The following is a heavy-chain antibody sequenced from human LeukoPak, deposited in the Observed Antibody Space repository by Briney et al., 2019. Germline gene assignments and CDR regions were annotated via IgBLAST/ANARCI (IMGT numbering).Heavy chain of an antibody. V-gene: IGHV3-23*01. CDR1: GSTFSSYA. J-gene: IGHJ4*02. Sequence: SGGSLRLSCAASGSTFSSYAMSWVRQAPGKGLEWVLAISVSGGSTYYADSVKGRFTISRDNSKNTLYLQMNSLRAEETAVYYCAKDASWAPVRIYWGQGTLVTVSS. D-gene: IGHD3-10*01. CDR2: ISVSGGST. CDR3: AKDASWAPVRIY.